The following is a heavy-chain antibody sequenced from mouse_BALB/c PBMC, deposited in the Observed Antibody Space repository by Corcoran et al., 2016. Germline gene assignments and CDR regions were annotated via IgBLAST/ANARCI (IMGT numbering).Heavy chain of an antibody. V-gene: IGHV9-3-1*01. CDR3: ANYGSSYGYAMDY. D-gene: IGHD1-1*01. CDR1: GYTFTNYG. Sequence: QIQLVQSGPELKKPGETVKISCKASGYTFTNYGMNWVKQAPGKGLKWMGWINTYTGEPTYADDFKGRFAFSLETSASTAYLQINNLKNEDTATYFCANYGSSYGYAMDYWGQGTSVTVSS. CDR2: INTYTGEP. J-gene: IGHJ4*01.